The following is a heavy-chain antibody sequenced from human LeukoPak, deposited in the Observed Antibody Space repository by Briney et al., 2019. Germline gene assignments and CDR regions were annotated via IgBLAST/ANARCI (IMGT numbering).Heavy chain of an antibody. D-gene: IGHD3-22*01. CDR2: IYYSGST. CDR3: ARAPYDSGGYYDYYFDY. CDR1: GGSFSSYY. V-gene: IGHV4-59*01. J-gene: IGHJ4*02. Sequence: PSETLSLTCTVSGGSFSSYYWSWIRQPPGKGLEWSGYIYYSGSTDYNPSLKSRVTMSLDTSKNQFSLNLSSVTAADTGVYYCARAPYDSGGYYDYYFDYWGQGTLVTVSS.